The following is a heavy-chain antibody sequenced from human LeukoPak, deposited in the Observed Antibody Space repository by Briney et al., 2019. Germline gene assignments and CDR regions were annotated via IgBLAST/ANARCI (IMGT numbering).Heavy chain of an antibody. Sequence: PSQTLSLTCAVSGGSISSGGYSWSWIRQPPGKGLEWIGYIYHSGSTYYNPSLKSRVTISVDRSKNQFSLKLSSVTAADTAVYYCARDDCGGGSCYFGYWGQGTLVTVSS. CDR2: IYHSGST. V-gene: IGHV4-30-2*01. D-gene: IGHD2-15*01. CDR1: GGSISSGGYS. J-gene: IGHJ4*02. CDR3: ARDDCGGGSCYFGY.